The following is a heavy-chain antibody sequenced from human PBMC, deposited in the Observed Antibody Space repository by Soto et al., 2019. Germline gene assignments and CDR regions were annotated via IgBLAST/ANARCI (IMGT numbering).Heavy chain of an antibody. CDR3: ARGHYDILTGQYHMDV. Sequence: SETLSLTCTVSGGSISSYYWSWIRQPPGKGLEWIGYIYYSGSTNYNPSLKSRVTISVDTSKNQFSLKLSSVTAADTAVYYCARGHYDILTGQYHMDVWGKGTTVTVSS. D-gene: IGHD3-9*01. CDR2: IYYSGST. J-gene: IGHJ6*03. CDR1: GGSISSYY. V-gene: IGHV4-59*01.